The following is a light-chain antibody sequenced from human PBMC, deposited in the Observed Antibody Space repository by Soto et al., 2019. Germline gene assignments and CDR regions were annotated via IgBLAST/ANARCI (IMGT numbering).Light chain of an antibody. CDR2: DVS. J-gene: IGLJ1*01. V-gene: IGLV2-11*01. CDR1: SSDVGGYNY. CDR3: CSYAGSYTHYV. Sequence: QSALTQPRSVSGSPGQSVTISCTGTSSDVGGYNYVSWYQQHPGKAPKLMIYDVSKRPSGVPDRFSGSKSGNTASLTISGLQAEDEADYYCCSYAGSYTHYVFGTGTNSPS.